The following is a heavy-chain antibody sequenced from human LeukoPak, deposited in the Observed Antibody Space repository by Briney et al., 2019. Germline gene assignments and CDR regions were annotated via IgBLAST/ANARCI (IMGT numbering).Heavy chain of an antibody. V-gene: IGHV3-30*04. CDR2: ISNDGSTK. Sequence: GGSLRLSCAASGFTFSTYVMHWVRQAPGKGLEWVAVISNDGSTKYYADSVKGRFTVSRDNSKNTVYLQMNSLRAEGTAVYYCARDAPPLGMDVWGIGTTVTVSS. CDR1: GFTFSTYV. J-gene: IGHJ6*04. CDR3: ARDAPPLGMDV.